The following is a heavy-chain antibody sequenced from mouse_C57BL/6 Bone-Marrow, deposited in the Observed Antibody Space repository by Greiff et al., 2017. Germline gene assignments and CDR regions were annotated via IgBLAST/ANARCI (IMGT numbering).Heavy chain of an antibody. D-gene: IGHD2-4*01. J-gene: IGHJ2*01. Sequence: VQLQESGAELVRPGASVKLSCKASGYTFTSYGISWVKQRTGQGLEWIGVIYPRSGNTYYNEKFKGKATLTADKSSSTAYMELRSLPSEDSAVSFYAWGGMRRLRRGFDYWGQGTTLTVSA. CDR2: IYPRSGNT. CDR1: GYTFTSYG. CDR3: AWGGMRRLRRGFDY. V-gene: IGHV1-81*01.